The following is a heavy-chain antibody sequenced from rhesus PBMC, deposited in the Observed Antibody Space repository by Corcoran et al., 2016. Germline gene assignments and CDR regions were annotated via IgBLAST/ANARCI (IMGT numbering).Heavy chain of an antibody. J-gene: IGHJ4*01. Sequence: EVQLVETGGGLVEPGGSLNLQCAASGFTFSSYGMSWDRQAPGKGIEWVGFIRNKANGGPPENAASVKGRVTHSKDDPESVALLQRNSLKTNGTALYYCARCAGWTVLASDYWSQGVLVTFSS. CDR2: IRNKANGGPP. CDR3: ARCAGWTVLASDY. CDR1: GFTFSSYG. V-gene: IGHV3S22*01. D-gene: IGHD2-21*01.